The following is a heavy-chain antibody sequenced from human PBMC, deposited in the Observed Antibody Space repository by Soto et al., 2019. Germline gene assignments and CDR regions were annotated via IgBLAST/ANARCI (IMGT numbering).Heavy chain of an antibody. D-gene: IGHD1-26*01. CDR2: ISGSGGST. Sequence: EVQLLESGGGLVQPGGSLRLSCAASGFTFSSYAMSWVRQAPVKGLEWVSAISGSGGSTYYADSVKGRFTISRNTSKNTLYLQMNSLRAEDTAVYYCARRGSGSNSDYWGQGTLVTVSS. V-gene: IGHV3-23*01. CDR3: ARRGSGSNSDY. J-gene: IGHJ4*02. CDR1: GFTFSSYA.